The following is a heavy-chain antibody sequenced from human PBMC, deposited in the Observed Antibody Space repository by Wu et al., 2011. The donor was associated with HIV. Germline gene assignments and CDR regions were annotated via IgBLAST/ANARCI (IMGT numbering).Heavy chain of an antibody. CDR2: IIPTFGTA. J-gene: IGHJ6*03. D-gene: IGHD3-3*01. CDR1: GGTFSSYA. CDR3: ARDAYYDFWSGPRYYYYYMDV. Sequence: QVQLVQSGAELKKPGSSVKVSCKASGGTFSSYAISWVRQAPGQGLEWMGGIIPTFGTANYAQKFQDRVTITADKSTSTVYMELSSLRSEDTAVYYCARDAYYDFWSGPRYYYYYMDVWGKGPRSPXP. V-gene: IGHV1-69*14.